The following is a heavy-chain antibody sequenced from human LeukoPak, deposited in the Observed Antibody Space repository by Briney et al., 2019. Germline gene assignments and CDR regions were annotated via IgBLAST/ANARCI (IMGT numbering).Heavy chain of an antibody. V-gene: IGHV5-51*01. Sequence: GESLKISCKGSGYSFTSYWIGWVRQMPGKGLEWMGIIYPGDSDTRYCPSFQGQVTISVDKSISTAYLQWSSLKASDTAMYYCARHIRVSGSYYVDYWGQGTLVTVSS. J-gene: IGHJ4*02. CDR1: GYSFTSYW. CDR2: IYPGDSDT. D-gene: IGHD3-10*01. CDR3: ARHIRVSGSYYVDY.